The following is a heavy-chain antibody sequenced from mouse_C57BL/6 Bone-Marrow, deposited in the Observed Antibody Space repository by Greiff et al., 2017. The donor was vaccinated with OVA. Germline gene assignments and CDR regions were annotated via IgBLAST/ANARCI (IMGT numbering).Heavy chain of an antibody. CDR3: ADMYFDV. Sequence: EVQLQQSGAELVKPGASVKLSCTASGFNLKDYYMHWVKQRTEQGLEWIGRIDPEDGETKYAPKFPGKATITADTSSNTAYLQLSSLTSEDTAVYYCADMYFDVWGTGTTVTVSS. V-gene: IGHV14-2*01. CDR1: GFNLKDYY. CDR2: IDPEDGET. J-gene: IGHJ1*03.